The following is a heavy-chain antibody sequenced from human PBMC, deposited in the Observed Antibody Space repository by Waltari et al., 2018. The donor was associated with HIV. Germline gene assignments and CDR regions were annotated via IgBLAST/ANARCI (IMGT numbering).Heavy chain of an antibody. V-gene: IGHV1-69*04. CDR3: ALEGGNYVSPLDF. CDR1: GDTFANYA. D-gene: IGHD3-16*01. J-gene: IGHJ4*02. Sequence: QVQLVQSGPEVKKPGSSVKVSCKSSGDTFANYAISWVRQAPGKGIEWLGRIVPSLGVTTYAQILQGRVTITADGSTTTAYMELSSLKSEDTAIFYCALEGGNYVSPLDFWGQGTLVTVSS. CDR2: IVPSLGVT.